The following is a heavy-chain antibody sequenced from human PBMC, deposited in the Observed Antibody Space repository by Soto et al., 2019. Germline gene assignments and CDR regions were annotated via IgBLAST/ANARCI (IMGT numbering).Heavy chain of an antibody. J-gene: IGHJ4*02. Sequence: SETLSLTCAVSGGSISSSNWWSWVRQPPGKGLESIGEIYHSGSTNYNPSLKSRVTISVDKSKNQFSLKLSSVTAADTAVYYCARHDDFWSGYYNYWGQGTLVTVSS. D-gene: IGHD3-3*01. CDR2: IYHSGST. CDR3: ARHDDFWSGYYNY. V-gene: IGHV4-4*02. CDR1: GGSISSSNW.